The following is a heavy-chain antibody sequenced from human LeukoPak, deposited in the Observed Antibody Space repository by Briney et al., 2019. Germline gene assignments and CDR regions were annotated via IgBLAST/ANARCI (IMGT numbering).Heavy chain of an antibody. V-gene: IGHV1-18*01. CDR3: AGERSYGGLSGGMDV. J-gene: IGHJ6*02. CDR2: ISAYNGNT. CDR1: GYTFTSYG. D-gene: IGHD4-23*01. Sequence: GASVKVSCKASGYTFTSYGISWVRQAPGQGLEWMGWISAYNGNTNYAQKLQGRVTMTTDTSTSTAYMELRSLRSDDTAVYYCAGERSYGGLSGGMDVWGQGTTVTVSS.